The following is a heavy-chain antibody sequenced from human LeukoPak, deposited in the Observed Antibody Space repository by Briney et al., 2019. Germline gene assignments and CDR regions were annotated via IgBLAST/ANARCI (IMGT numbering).Heavy chain of an antibody. D-gene: IGHD2-2*01. CDR2: ISAYNGNT. CDR3: ARDSTREDIVVVPFDP. Sequence: GASVKVSCKASGYTFTSYGISWVRQAPGQGLEWMGWISAYNGNTNYAQKLQGRVTMTTDTSTSTAYMELRSLRSGDTAVYYCARDSTREDIVVVPFDPWGQGTLVTVSS. CDR1: GYTFTSYG. J-gene: IGHJ5*02. V-gene: IGHV1-18*01.